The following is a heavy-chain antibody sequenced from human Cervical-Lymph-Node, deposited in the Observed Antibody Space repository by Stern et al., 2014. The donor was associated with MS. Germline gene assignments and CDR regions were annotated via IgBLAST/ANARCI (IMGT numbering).Heavy chain of an antibody. CDR1: GYYFASYS. J-gene: IGHJ4*02. V-gene: IGHV5-51*03. D-gene: IGHD3-10*01. CDR3: TRRGASGYFDS. CDR2: IYPGDSET. Sequence: EVQLVQSRADVKKPGESLKISCQGSGYYFASYSIGWVRQMPGKGLEWMGIIYPGDSETSYSPSFQGQVTISVDKSTNTAYLQWSSLKASDTAMYYCTRRGASGYFDSWGQGTQVTISS.